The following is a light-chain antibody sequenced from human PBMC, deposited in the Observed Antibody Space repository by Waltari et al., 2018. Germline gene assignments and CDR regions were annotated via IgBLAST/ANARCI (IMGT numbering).Light chain of an antibody. Sequence: EIVMTQSPATLSVSPGERATLSCRASQSVSSNLAWYQQKPGQAPRLVIYGAYTRATGIPARFSGSGSGTEFTLTISSLQSEDFAVYYCQQYNYWPPWTFGQGTKVEIK. J-gene: IGKJ1*01. CDR2: GAY. V-gene: IGKV3-15*01. CDR3: QQYNYWPPWT. CDR1: QSVSSN.